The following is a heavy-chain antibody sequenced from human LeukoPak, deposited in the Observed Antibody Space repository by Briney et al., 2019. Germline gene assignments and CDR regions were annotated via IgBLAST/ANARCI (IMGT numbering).Heavy chain of an antibody. CDR2: INPSGGST. CDR1: GYTFTSYY. J-gene: IGHJ4*02. D-gene: IGHD3-10*01. V-gene: IGHV1-46*01. CDR3: ARHPISMVRGGYFDY. Sequence: VASVKVSCKASGYTFTSYYMHWVRQAPGQGLEWMGIINPSGGSTSYAQKFQGRVTMTRDTSTSTVYMELSSLRSEDTAVYYCARHPISMVRGGYFDYWGQGTLVTVSS.